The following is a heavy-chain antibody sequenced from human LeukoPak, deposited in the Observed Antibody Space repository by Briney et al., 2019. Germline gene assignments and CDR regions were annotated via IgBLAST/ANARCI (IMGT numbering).Heavy chain of an antibody. D-gene: IGHD3-3*01. V-gene: IGHV4-59*01. CDR3: ARDYFWSGYGAFDI. CDR2: IYYSGST. Sequence: SETLSLTCTVSGGPISSYYWSWIRQPPGKGLEWIGYIYYSGSTNYNPSLKSRVTISVDTSKNQFSLKLSSVTAADTAVYYCARDYFWSGYGAFDIWGQGTMVTVSS. CDR1: GGPISSYY. J-gene: IGHJ3*02.